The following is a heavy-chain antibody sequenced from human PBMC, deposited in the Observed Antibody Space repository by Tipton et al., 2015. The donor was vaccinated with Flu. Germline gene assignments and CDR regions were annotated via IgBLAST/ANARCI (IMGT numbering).Heavy chain of an antibody. V-gene: IGHV4-4*07. Sequence: TLSLTCTVSGGFISSYYWSWIRQPAGKGLEWIGRIYTSGSTNYNPSLKSRVTMSVDTSKNQFSLKLSSVTAADTAVYYCARERGGTPQLRFLEWLLYMDVWGKGTTVTVSS. J-gene: IGHJ6*03. CDR2: IYTSGST. D-gene: IGHD3-3*01. CDR3: ARERGGTPQLRFLEWLLYMDV. CDR1: GGFISSYY.